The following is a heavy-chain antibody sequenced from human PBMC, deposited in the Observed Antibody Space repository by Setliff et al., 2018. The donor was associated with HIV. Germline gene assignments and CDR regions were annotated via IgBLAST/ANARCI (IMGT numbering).Heavy chain of an antibody. CDR2: IYTSGGT. D-gene: IGHD6-19*01. CDR1: GDSISSDSFF. Sequence: SETLSLTCTVSGDSISSDSFFWSWIRQPAGKGLEWIGRIYTSGGTNYNPSLKSRVTISIDTSKNQFSLKLTSVTAADTAVCYCARAEAIPSWAVSGLSYYYYMDVWGKGTTVTVSS. CDR3: ARAEAIPSWAVSGLSYYYYMDV. V-gene: IGHV4-61*02. J-gene: IGHJ6*03.